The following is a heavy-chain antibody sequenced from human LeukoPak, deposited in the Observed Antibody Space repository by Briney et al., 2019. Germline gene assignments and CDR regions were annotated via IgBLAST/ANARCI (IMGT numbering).Heavy chain of an antibody. D-gene: IGHD2/OR15-2a*01. V-gene: IGHV3-30*03. Sequence: GGSLRLSCAASGFTFSSYGMHWVRQAPGKGLEWVAVISYDGSNKYYADSVKGRFTISRDNSKNTLYLQMNSLRAEDTAVYYCAREGPRGNSQFDYWGQGTLVTVSS. CDR2: ISYDGSNK. J-gene: IGHJ4*02. CDR1: GFTFSSYG. CDR3: AREGPRGNSQFDY.